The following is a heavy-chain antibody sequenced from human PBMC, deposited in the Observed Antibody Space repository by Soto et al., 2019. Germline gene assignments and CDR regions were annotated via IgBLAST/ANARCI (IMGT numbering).Heavy chain of an antibody. CDR1: DASISSFY. J-gene: IGHJ6*01. CDR3: ARDGGYCSGGSCYSHYYYGMDV. D-gene: IGHD2-15*01. Sequence: PSETLSLTCTVSDASISSFYWSWVRQPAGKGLEWIGRIYTSGSTNYNPSLKSRITMSVDTSKNQFSLKLSSVTAADTAVYYCARDGGYCSGGSCYSHYYYGMDVWGQGNTVTVSS. V-gene: IGHV4-4*07. CDR2: IYTSGST.